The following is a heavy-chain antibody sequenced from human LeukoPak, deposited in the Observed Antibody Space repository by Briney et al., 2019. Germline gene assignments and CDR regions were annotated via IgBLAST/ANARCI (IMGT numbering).Heavy chain of an antibody. D-gene: IGHD3-3*01. Sequence: GGSLRLSCAASGFSFGTYWMHWVRQAPGKGLEWVSYISSSGSTIYYADSVKGRFTISRDNAKNSLYLQMNSLRAEDTAVYYCARAFWSGYYFFDYWGQGTLVTVSS. CDR3: ARAFWSGYYFFDY. J-gene: IGHJ4*02. V-gene: IGHV3-48*04. CDR1: GFSFGTYW. CDR2: ISSSGSTI.